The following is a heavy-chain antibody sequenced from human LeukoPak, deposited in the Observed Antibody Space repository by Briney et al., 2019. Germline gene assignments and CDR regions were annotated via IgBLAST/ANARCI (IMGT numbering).Heavy chain of an antibody. CDR3: ARDLNDYGDLDYFDY. D-gene: IGHD4-17*01. CDR2: INAGNGNT. J-gene: IGHJ4*02. V-gene: IGHV1-3*01. CDR1: GYTFTSYA. Sequence: ASVKVSCKASGYTFTSYAMHWVRQAPGQRLEWMGWINAGNGNTKYSQKFQGRVAITRDTSASTAYMELSSLRSEDTAVYYCARDLNDYGDLDYFDYWGQGTLVTVSS.